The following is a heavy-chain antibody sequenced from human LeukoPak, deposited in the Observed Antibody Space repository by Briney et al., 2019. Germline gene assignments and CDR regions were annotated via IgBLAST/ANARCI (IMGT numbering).Heavy chain of an antibody. J-gene: IGHJ4*02. CDR1: GGTFSSYA. CDR3: ASGGYYYDSSGYLEY. D-gene: IGHD3-22*01. V-gene: IGHV1-69*05. Sequence: GSSVKVSCKXSGGTFSSYAISWVRQAPGQGLEWMGRIIPIFGTANYSQKFQGRVTITTDESTSTAYMELSSLRSEDTAVYYCASGGYYYDSSGYLEYWGQGTLVTVSS. CDR2: IIPIFGTA.